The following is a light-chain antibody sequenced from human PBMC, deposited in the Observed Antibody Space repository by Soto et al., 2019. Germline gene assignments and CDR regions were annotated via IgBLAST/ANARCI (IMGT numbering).Light chain of an antibody. Sequence: QSALTQPPSASGSPGQSVSISCTGSSSNVGGYNYVFWYQQHPGKAPRLIIYEVDKRPSGVPDRFSGSKAGSTASLTVSGLQADDEADYYCWSYAGRNTYVFGPGTKLTVL. CDR2: EVD. V-gene: IGLV2-8*01. CDR3: WSYAGRNTYV. J-gene: IGLJ1*01. CDR1: SSNVGGYNY.